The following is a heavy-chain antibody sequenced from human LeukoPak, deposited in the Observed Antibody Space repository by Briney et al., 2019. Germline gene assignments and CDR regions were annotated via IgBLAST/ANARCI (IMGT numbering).Heavy chain of an antibody. V-gene: IGHV3-48*01. Sequence: GGSLRLSCAASGFTFSSYSMNWVRRAPGKGLEWVSYISSSGSTIYYADSVKGRFPISRDNSKNTLYLQMTSLRAEDTAVYYCAKVARIDYYDSSGYYRYWYFDLWGRGTLVTVSS. CDR3: AKVARIDYYDSSGYYRYWYFDL. CDR2: ISSSGSTI. J-gene: IGHJ2*01. D-gene: IGHD3-22*01. CDR1: GFTFSSYS.